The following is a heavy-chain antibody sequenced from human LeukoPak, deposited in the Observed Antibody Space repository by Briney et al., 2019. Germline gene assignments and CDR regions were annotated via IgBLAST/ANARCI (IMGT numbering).Heavy chain of an antibody. CDR3: ARDLTARGHSYYYDSNGPSDALDI. Sequence: ASVKVSCKASGGTFSSYDISWVQQAPGEGLEWMGGIIPIFGTANYAQKFQGRVTIIADEFMSTAYMELSSLRSEDTAVYYCARDLTARGHSYYYDSNGPSDALDIWGPGTMVTVSS. CDR2: IIPIFGTA. CDR1: GGTFSSYD. D-gene: IGHD3-22*01. J-gene: IGHJ3*02. V-gene: IGHV1-69*13.